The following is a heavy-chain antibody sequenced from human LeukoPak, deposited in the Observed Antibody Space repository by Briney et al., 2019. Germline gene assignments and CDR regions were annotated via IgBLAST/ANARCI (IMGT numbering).Heavy chain of an antibody. Sequence: GGSLRLSCVASGFTFSNYGMHWVRQAPGKGLEWVAVIWYDGSNKYYADSVKGRFTISRDNSKNTVYLQMNSLRAEDTAVYYCARGLRNTDTFDIWGQGTTVTVSS. CDR1: GFTFSNYG. V-gene: IGHV3-33*08. J-gene: IGHJ3*02. CDR2: IWYDGSNK. CDR3: ARGLRNTDTFDI.